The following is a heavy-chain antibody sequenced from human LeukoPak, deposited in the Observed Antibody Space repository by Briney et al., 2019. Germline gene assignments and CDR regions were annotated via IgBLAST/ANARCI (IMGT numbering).Heavy chain of an antibody. CDR2: IKSDGSST. J-gene: IGHJ4*02. V-gene: IGHV3-74*01. D-gene: IGHD4-23*01. CDR1: GFTFSSYW. Sequence: GGSLRLSCPASGFTFSSYWLHWVRQAPGKGLVWVSRIKSDGSSTRYADSVKGRFTISRDNAKNTLWLQMNSLRAEDTAVYYCATDLDYGGYSHFDFWGQGTLVTVSS. CDR3: ATDLDYGGYSHFDF.